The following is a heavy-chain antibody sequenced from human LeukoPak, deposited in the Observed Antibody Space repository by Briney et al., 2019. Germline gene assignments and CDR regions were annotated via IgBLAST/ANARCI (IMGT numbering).Heavy chain of an antibody. CDR1: GGSISSYY. J-gene: IGHJ1*01. CDR3: ARAYYGDYLYFQH. Sequence: SETLSLTCTVSGGSISSYYWSWIRQPPGKGLEWIGYIYYSGSTNYNPSLKSRVTISVDTSKNQFSLKLSSVTAADTAVYYCARAYYGDYLYFQHWGQGTLVTVSS. V-gene: IGHV4-59*12. CDR2: IYYSGST. D-gene: IGHD4-17*01.